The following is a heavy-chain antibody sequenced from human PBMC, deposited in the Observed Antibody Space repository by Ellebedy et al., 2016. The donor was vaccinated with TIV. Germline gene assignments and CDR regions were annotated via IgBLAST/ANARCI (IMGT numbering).Heavy chain of an antibody. CDR1: GGSVSEINSF. J-gene: IGHJ4*02. CDR2: IHYAGIT. CDR3: ARRPAQDYGEYRT. Sequence: SETLSLXXSVSGGSVSEINSFWGWIRQPPGKGLEWIANIHYAGITHLSPSLKSRINVLVHTSENQFSLTLRAVTAADTAVYYCARRPAQDYGEYRTWGQGTLVTVSS. V-gene: IGHV4-39*07. D-gene: IGHD4-17*01.